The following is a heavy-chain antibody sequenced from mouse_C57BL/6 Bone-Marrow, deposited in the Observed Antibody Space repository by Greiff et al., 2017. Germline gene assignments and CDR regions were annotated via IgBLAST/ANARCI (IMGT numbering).Heavy chain of an antibody. D-gene: IGHD1-1*01. CDR3: ARRGGSTVVAHFDV. CDR1: GYTFTSYW. V-gene: IGHV1-69*01. CDR2: IDPSDSYT. Sequence: QVQLQQPGAELVMPGASVKLSCKASGYTFTSYWMHWVKQRPGQGLEWIGEIDPSDSYTNYNQKFKGKSTLTVDKSYSTAYMQLSSLTSEDSAVYYCARRGGSTVVAHFDVWGTGTTVTDSS. J-gene: IGHJ1*03.